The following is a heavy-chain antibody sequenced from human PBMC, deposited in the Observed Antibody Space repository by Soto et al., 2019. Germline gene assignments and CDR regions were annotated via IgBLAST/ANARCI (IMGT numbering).Heavy chain of an antibody. J-gene: IGHJ6*01. V-gene: IGHV3-48*02. D-gene: IGHD3-3*01. CDR3: ARGGWNYDCIDV. CDR2: VSNSGSMI. Sequence: PGGSLRLSCEAFGFAFSGYGMNWVRQAPGKGLEWISSVSNSGSMIHYSASVKGRFTISRDNAMNSLYLQMNSLGDEDTAVYYCARGGWNYDCIDVWGQGTTVTVS. CDR1: GFAFSGYG.